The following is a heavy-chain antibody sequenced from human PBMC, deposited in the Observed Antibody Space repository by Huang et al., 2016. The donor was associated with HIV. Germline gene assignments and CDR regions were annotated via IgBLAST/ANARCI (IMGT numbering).Heavy chain of an antibody. J-gene: IGHJ4*02. Sequence: QVQLVQSGAEVKKPGASVKISCKASGYTFTTYHMHWVRQAPGQGLEWRGMINPSGASTRYAQTFQGRVTRTSDTSTSTVYMELSSLTPEDTAVYYCARALLLFGLGSPLDFWGQGSLVTVSS. CDR3: ARALLLFGLGSPLDF. D-gene: IGHD3-10*01. V-gene: IGHV1-46*01. CDR2: INPSGAST. CDR1: GYTFTTYH.